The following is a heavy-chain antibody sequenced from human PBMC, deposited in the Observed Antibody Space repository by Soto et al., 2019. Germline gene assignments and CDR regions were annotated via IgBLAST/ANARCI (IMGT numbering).Heavy chain of an antibody. J-gene: IGHJ4*02. Sequence: GGSLRLSCAASGFTFDDYAMHWVRQAPGKGLEWVSGISWNSGSIGYADSVKGRFTISRDNAKNSLYLQMNSLRAEDTALYYCAKGKGQWWNFDYWGQGTLVTVSS. V-gene: IGHV3-9*01. CDR3: AKGKGQWWNFDY. D-gene: IGHD2-15*01. CDR2: ISWNSGSI. CDR1: GFTFDDYA.